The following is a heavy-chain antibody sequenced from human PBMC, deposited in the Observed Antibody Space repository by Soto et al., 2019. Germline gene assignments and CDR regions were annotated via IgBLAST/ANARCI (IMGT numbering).Heavy chain of an antibody. J-gene: IGHJ4*02. CDR1: GGSFSGYY. Sequence: PSETLSLTCGVYGGSFSGYYWSWIRQPPGKGLEWIGEINHSGSTNYNPSLKSRVTISVDTSKNQFSLKLSSVTAADTAVYYCARLKGKTGPRRYYFDYWGQGTLVTVSS. CDR3: ARLKGKTGPRRYYFDY. V-gene: IGHV4-34*01. CDR2: INHSGST.